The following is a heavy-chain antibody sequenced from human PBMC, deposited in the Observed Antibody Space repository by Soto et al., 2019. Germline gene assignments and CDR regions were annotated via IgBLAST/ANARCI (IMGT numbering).Heavy chain of an antibody. D-gene: IGHD6-13*01. CDR3: ARYSSNWFQTEGMDV. CDR1: GGSISTYY. J-gene: IGHJ6*02. Sequence: SETLSLTCTVSGGSISTYYWSWIRQPAGKGLEWIGRIDTSGNTNYNPSLKSRVTMSVDTSKKQFSLKLTSVTAADTAVYYCARYSSNWFQTEGMDVWGQGTTVT. V-gene: IGHV4-4*07. CDR2: IDTSGNT.